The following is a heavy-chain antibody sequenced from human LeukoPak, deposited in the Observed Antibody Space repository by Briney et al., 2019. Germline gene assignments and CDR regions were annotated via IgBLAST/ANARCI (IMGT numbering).Heavy chain of an antibody. CDR2: IYTTGST. Sequence: SETLSLTCTVSGASISGYYWSWIRQPPGKGLEWIGYIYTTGSTNYNPSIKSRLTISADTSKNQFSLNLSSVTAADTAVYYCARRVAAVGFDYWGQGTLVTVSS. V-gene: IGHV4-4*09. CDR3: ARRVAAVGFDY. J-gene: IGHJ4*02. CDR1: GASISGYY. D-gene: IGHD6-13*01.